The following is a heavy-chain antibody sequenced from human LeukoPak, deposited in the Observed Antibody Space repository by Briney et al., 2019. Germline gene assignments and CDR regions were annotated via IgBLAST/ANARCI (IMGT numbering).Heavy chain of an antibody. D-gene: IGHD3-9*01. Sequence: GGSLRLSCAASGFSFSDFSMNWVRQAPGKGLEWISSISTRSTYIYYADSVKGRFTISRDNSKNTLYLQMNSLKTEDTAVYYCTTYYDILTGYYLFDYWGQGTLVTVSS. J-gene: IGHJ4*02. CDR3: TTYYDILTGYYLFDY. CDR1: GFSFSDFS. V-gene: IGHV3-21*03. CDR2: ISTRSTYI.